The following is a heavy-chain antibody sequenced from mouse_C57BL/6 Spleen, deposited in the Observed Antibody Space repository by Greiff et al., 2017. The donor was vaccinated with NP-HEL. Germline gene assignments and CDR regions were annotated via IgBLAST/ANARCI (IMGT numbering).Heavy chain of an antibody. CDR3: TGRVLKRDYYAMDY. V-gene: IGHV6-3*01. Sequence: EVKVVESGGGLVQPGGSMKLSCVASGFTFSNYWMNWVRQSPEKGLEWVAQIRLKSDNYATHYAESVKGRFTISRDDSKSSVYLQMNNLRAEDTGIYYCTGRVLKRDYYAMDYWGQGTSVTVSS. J-gene: IGHJ4*01. CDR2: IRLKSDNYAT. CDR1: GFTFSNYW.